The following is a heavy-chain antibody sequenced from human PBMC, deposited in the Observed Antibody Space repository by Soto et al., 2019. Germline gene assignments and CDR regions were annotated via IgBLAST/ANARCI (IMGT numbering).Heavy chain of an antibody. V-gene: IGHV4-59*02. CDR3: ARWSIGDFWSGYSPAWFEP. Sequence: SETLSLTCFVSGGSVTSHHWNWIRQFPGQGLQWIAYTSYTGNTNYNPSLQSRVTISLDTSKNQFSLKLSSVTAADTAVYYCARWSIGDFWSGYSPAWFEPWGQGPLVTVSS. D-gene: IGHD3-3*01. CDR1: GGSVTSHH. J-gene: IGHJ5*02. CDR2: TSYTGNT.